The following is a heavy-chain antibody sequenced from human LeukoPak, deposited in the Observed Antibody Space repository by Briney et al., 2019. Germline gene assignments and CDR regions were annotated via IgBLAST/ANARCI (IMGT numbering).Heavy chain of an antibody. CDR1: GGTFSSYA. CDR3: ARASGNEDY. CDR2: IIPILGIA. Sequence: SVKVSCKASGGTFSSYAISWVRQAPGQGLEWMGRIIPILGIANYAQKFQGRVTITADKSTSTDYMELSRLRSEDTAVYYCARASGNEDYWGQGTLVTVSS. J-gene: IGHJ4*02. D-gene: IGHD5-12*01. V-gene: IGHV1-69*04.